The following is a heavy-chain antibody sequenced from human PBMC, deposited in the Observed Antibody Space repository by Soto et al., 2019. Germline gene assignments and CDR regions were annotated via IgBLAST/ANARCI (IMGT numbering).Heavy chain of an antibody. J-gene: IGHJ4*02. V-gene: IGHV3-23*01. CDR2: VSGSGGST. Sequence: EVQLLESGGDLVQPGGSLRLSCAASGFTFSTYAMTWVRRAPGKGLEWVSTVSGSGGSTYYADSVKGRFSISRDNSKNTLYLQVNSLRAEDTAVYYCAKDDGGSGKDPFDYWGQGTLVTVSS. D-gene: IGHD3-10*01. CDR1: GFTFSTYA. CDR3: AKDDGGSGKDPFDY.